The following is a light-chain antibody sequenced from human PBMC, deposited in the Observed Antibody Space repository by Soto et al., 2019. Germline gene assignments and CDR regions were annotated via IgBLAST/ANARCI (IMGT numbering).Light chain of an antibody. V-gene: IGKV1-5*01. J-gene: IGKJ1*01. Sequence: DIQMTPSPSTLTVSVGDRVTITCRASQDIDISLAWFQQRPGKAPELLIFDASNLKSGVSSRFSGSGSGTEFTLTISRLQPDDVATYYCLQYSSHSWTFGQGTKVDIK. CDR2: DAS. CDR1: QDIDIS. CDR3: LQYSSHSWT.